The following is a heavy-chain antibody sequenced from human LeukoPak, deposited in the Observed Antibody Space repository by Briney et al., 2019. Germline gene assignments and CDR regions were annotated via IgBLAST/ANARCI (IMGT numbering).Heavy chain of an antibody. D-gene: IGHD3-10*01. J-gene: IGHJ4*02. CDR2: ISGSAATT. V-gene: IGHV3-23*01. CDR1: GFTFSTYG. Sequence: PGGSLRLSCAASGFTFSTYGMTWVRQAPGKGLEWVSAISGSAATTFYADSVKGRFTISRDNSKNTLYLQMNSRRAEDTAVYYCAKRGPGSPQSGKYYFDYWGQGTLVTVSS. CDR3: AKRGPGSPQSGKYYFDY.